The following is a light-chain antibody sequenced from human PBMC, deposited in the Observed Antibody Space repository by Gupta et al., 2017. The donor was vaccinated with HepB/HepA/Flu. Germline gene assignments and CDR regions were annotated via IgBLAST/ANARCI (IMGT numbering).Light chain of an antibody. CDR2: RNN. CDR3: AAWDDSLSGNWV. CDR1: SSNIGSNY. J-gene: IGLJ3*02. Sequence: HSVLTQPLSASGTPGHAVTITCSGSSSNIGSNYVYWYQQLPGTAPKLLIYRNNQRPSGVPDRFSGSKSGTSASLAISGLRSEDEADYYCAAWDDSLSGNWVFGGGTKLTVL. V-gene: IGLV1-47*01.